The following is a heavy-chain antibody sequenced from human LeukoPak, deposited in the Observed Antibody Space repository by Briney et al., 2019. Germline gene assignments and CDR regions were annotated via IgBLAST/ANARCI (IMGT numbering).Heavy chain of an antibody. CDR2: IRGGST. CDR3: AKDQDCSSTSCYNAFDI. V-gene: IGHV3-38-3*01. D-gene: IGHD2-2*02. CDR1: GFTVSSNE. Sequence: TGGSLRLSCEASGFTVSSNEMRWVRPAPGKGLDWVSSIRGGSTYYADSRKGRLTISRDNSKSTLHLQMNSRRAEDTAVYNCAKDQDCSSTSCYNAFDIWGQGTMVTVSS. J-gene: IGHJ3*02.